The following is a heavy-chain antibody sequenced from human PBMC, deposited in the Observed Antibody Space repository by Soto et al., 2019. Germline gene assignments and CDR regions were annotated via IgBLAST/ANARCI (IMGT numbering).Heavy chain of an antibody. Sequence: EVQLVDSGGGLVQPGGSLRLSCAASGFTFSDHYVDWVRQAPGKGLEWVGRSRNKAKSHTTDYAASVKGRFTISRDDSKNSVYLQMNSLKTEDTAVYYCSRGVVIAGEFSGLDVWGQGTTVTVSS. CDR1: GFTFSDHY. D-gene: IGHD2-21*01. CDR3: SRGVVIAGEFSGLDV. V-gene: IGHV3-72*01. CDR2: SRNKAKSHTT. J-gene: IGHJ6*02.